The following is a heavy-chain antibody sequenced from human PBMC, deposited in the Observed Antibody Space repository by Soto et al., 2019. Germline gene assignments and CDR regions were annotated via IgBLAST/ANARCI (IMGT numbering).Heavy chain of an antibody. CDR1: GGTFNTYA. J-gene: IGHJ4*02. V-gene: IGHV1-69*01. CDR2: IIPISGTT. D-gene: IGHD6-13*01. Sequence: QVQLVQSGAEVKKPGSSVKVSCKASGGTFNTYAVTWLRQAPGQGLEWMGGIIPISGTTNYAKKFQGSVTITADVSTSTAYMELSSLRSEDTALYYWASSYGTSWYGDYWGQGTLVTVSS. CDR3: ASSYGTSWYGDY.